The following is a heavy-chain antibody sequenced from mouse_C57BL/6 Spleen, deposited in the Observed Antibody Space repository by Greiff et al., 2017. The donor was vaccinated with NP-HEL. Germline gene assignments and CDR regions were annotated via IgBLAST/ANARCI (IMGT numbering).Heavy chain of an antibody. D-gene: IGHD1-1*01. CDR1: GFTFSDYG. CDR3: ARGDYGSSYGYFDY. Sequence: EVMLVESGGGLVKPGGSLKLSCAASGFTFSDYGMHWVRQAPEKGLEWVAYISSGSSTIYYADTVKGRFTISRDNAKNTLFLQMTSLRSEDTAMYYCARGDYGSSYGYFDYWGQGTTLTVSS. CDR2: ISSGSSTI. V-gene: IGHV5-17*01. J-gene: IGHJ2*01.